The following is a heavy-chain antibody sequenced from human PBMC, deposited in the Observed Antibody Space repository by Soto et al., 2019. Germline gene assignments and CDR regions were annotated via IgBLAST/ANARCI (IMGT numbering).Heavy chain of an antibody. V-gene: IGHV1-3*05. CDR3: TRSAISPYGGLIGPFDY. Sequence: QVQLAQSGAEERKPGASVKVSCEATGYTFTAYAMHWVRQAPGQRLEWMGWINPANGNTKYSQKFQGRLTITRHTSANTVYMELNSLTSEDTAMYYCTRSAISPYGGLIGPFDYWGQGNLVTVSS. D-gene: IGHD3-16*02. J-gene: IGHJ4*02. CDR1: GYTFTAYA. CDR2: INPANGNT.